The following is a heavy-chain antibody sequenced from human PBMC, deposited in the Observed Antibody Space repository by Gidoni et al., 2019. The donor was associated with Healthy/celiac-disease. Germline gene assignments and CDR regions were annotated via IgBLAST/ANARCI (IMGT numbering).Heavy chain of an antibody. D-gene: IGHD3-22*01. CDR2: ISGSGGST. CDR3: AMDSSGYGGYYYYYGMDV. J-gene: IGHJ6*02. Sequence: EVQLLESGGGLVQPGGSLRLSCAASGFTFSSYAMSWVRQAPGKGLEWVSAISGSGGSTYYADSVKGRFTISRDNSKNTLYLQMNSLRAEDTAVYYCAMDSSGYGGYYYYYGMDVWGQGTTVTVSS. CDR1: GFTFSSYA. V-gene: IGHV3-23*01.